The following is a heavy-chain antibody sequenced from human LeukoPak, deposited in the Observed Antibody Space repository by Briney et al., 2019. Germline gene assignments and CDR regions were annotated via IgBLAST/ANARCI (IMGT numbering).Heavy chain of an antibody. V-gene: IGHV3-30*18. CDR1: GFTFSSYG. J-gene: IGHJ4*02. Sequence: PGGSLRLSCAAPGFTFSSYGMHWVRQAPAKGLEWVDIISYDGSNKYYADSVKGRFTISRDNSKNTLYLQMNSLRAEDTAVYYCAKSTTVTQRGYFDYWGQGTLVTVSS. D-gene: IGHD4-17*01. CDR3: AKSTTVTQRGYFDY. CDR2: ISYDGSNK.